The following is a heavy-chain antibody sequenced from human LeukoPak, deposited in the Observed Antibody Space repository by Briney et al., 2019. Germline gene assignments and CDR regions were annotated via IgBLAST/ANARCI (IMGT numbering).Heavy chain of an antibody. CDR2: IKQDGSQK. Sequence: GGSLRLSCVASGFTSSRYWMTWFRQAPGKGLEWVANIKQDGSQKNYVDSVKGRFTISRDNAKNTLYLQMNSLRPEDTAVYYCASGVSIWLGNAFDFWGQGTMVTVSS. CDR1: GFTSSRYW. J-gene: IGHJ3*01. V-gene: IGHV3-7*01. CDR3: ASGVSIWLGNAFDF. D-gene: IGHD3-10*01.